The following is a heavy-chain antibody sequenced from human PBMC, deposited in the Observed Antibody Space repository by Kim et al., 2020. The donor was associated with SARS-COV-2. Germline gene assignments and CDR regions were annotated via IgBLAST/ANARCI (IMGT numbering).Heavy chain of an antibody. V-gene: IGHV3-23*01. Sequence: NPYYADSVKGRFIISRDDSKNRLFLQMNALGAEDTAVYYCAKLVGGATIYWGQGALVTVSS. D-gene: IGHD5-12*01. J-gene: IGHJ4*02. CDR2: NP. CDR3: AKLVGGATIY.